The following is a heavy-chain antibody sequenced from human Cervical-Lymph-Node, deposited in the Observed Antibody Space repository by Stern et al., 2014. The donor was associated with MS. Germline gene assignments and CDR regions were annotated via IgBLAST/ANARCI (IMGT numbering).Heavy chain of an antibody. CDR1: GFTFTNHG. Sequence: QDQLVQSGAEVKKPGASVKVSCKASGFTFTNHGISWVRQAPGQGLEWMGGINGYNGNIDFAQKFQGRLIMTTYTSTSTVYMELRSLGFDDTAVYYCARDRGLVGNTTDDYWGQGTLVTVSS. J-gene: IGHJ4*02. CDR3: ARDRGLVGNTTDDY. CDR2: INGYNGNI. D-gene: IGHD1-26*01. V-gene: IGHV1-18*01.